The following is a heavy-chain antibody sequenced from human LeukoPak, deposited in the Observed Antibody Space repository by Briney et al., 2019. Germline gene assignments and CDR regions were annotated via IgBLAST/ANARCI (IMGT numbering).Heavy chain of an antibody. D-gene: IGHD6-6*01. CDR1: GFTFRSYW. CDR3: ARDPGAYSSSPIDY. V-gene: IGHV3-7*01. Sequence: GGSLRLSCAASGFTFRSYWMTWVRQAPGKGLEWVASIKEDGSEKYYVDSVKGRFTISRDNAYNSLYLQMNSLRAEDTAVYYCARDPGAYSSSPIDYWGQGTLVTVSS. J-gene: IGHJ4*02. CDR2: IKEDGSEK.